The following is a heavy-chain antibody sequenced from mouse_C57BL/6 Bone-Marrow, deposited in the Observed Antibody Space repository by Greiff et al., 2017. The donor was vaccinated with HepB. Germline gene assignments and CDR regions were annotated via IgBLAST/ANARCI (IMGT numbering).Heavy chain of an antibody. D-gene: IGHD2-4*01. J-gene: IGHJ3*01. CDR2: IDPENCDT. CDR1: GFNIKDDY. Sequence: VQLQQSGAELVRPGASVKLSCTASGFNIKDDYMHWVKQRPEQGLEWIGWIDPENCDTEYASKFQGKATITADTSSNTAYLQLSSLTSEDTAVYYCTLGDYDGAYWGQGTLVTVSA. V-gene: IGHV14-4*01. CDR3: TLGDYDGAY.